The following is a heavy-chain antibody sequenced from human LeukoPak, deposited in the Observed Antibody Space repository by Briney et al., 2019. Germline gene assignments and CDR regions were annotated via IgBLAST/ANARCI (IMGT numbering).Heavy chain of an antibody. V-gene: IGHV3-7*01. CDR2: INEDGNKK. CDR3: VRELVVGPAEYFQS. D-gene: IGHD1-26*01. Sequence: PGGSLRLSCVATGFRFRNYWMAWIRHAPGRGLEWVANINEDGNKKYYLDSVRGRFIISRDNARNSLFLQMNSLRGEDTGVYYCVRELVVGPAEYFQSWGQGTLVAVSS. CDR1: GFRFRNYW. J-gene: IGHJ1*01.